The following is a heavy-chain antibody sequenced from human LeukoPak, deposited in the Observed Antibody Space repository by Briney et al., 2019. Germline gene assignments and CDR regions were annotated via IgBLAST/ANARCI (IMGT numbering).Heavy chain of an antibody. D-gene: IGHD2-21*02. CDR1: GFTLSSHW. Sequence: GGSLRLSCVVSGFTLSSHWMSWVRQAPGKGLEWVAHINPDGRDTYYVDSVKGRFTISRDNAQNSMYLQMNSLRVEDTAVYYCTSWGDTTAEYFQRWGQGTLVTVSS. CDR2: INPDGRDT. CDR3: TSWGDTTAEYFQR. V-gene: IGHV3-7*01. J-gene: IGHJ1*01.